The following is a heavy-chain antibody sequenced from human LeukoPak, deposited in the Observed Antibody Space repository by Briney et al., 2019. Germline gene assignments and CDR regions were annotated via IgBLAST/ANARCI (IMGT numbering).Heavy chain of an antibody. CDR2: ISASNGNT. V-gene: IGHV1-18*01. Sequence: ASVKVSCKASGYTFTNYGISWVRQAPGQGLEWRGWISASNGNTNYAQRLQGRVNMTTDTSTSTAYMELRSLRSDDTAVYYCARVGGEQWLVIGGYWGQGTLVTVSS. CDR1: GYTFTNYG. CDR3: ARVGGEQWLVIGGY. D-gene: IGHD6-19*01. J-gene: IGHJ4*02.